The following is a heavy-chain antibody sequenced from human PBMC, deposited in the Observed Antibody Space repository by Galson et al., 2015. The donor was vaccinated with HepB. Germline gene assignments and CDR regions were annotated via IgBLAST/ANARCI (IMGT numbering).Heavy chain of an antibody. CDR2: ISGSGGST. J-gene: IGHJ3*02. D-gene: IGHD1-1*01. CDR1: GFTFSSYA. CDR3: AKDLPLGWNDEGLAFGI. V-gene: IGHV3-23*01. Sequence: SLRLSCAASGFTFSSYAMSWVRQAPGKGLEWVSAISGSGGSTYFADSVKGRFTISRDNSKNTLYLQMNSLRAEDTAVYYCAKDLPLGWNDEGLAFGIWGQGTMVTVSS.